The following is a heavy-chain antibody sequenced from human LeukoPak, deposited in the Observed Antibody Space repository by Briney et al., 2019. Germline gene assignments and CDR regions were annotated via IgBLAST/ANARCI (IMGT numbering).Heavy chain of an antibody. D-gene: IGHD6-19*01. CDR3: ARDKIAVAGAPLGY. J-gene: IGHJ4*02. CDR2: INPNSGGT. V-gene: IGHV1-2*04. CDR1: GYTFTGYY. Sequence: ASVKVSCKASGYTFTGYYMHWVRQAPGQGLEWMGWINPNSGGTSYAQKFQGWVTITRDTSISTAYMELSRLRSDDTAVYYCARDKIAVAGAPLGYWGQGTLVTVSS.